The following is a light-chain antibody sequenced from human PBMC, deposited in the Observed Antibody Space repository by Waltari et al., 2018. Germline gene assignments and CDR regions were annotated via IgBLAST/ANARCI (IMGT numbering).Light chain of an antibody. CDR2: EGY. V-gene: IGLV2-18*02. CDR1: SGEIGSYNR. Sequence: QSALTQPPSVSGSPGQAVTISCTGTSGEIGSYNRVTWYQQAPGTATERLICEGYDRPSGVLERFTGSKAGNTASLTVSGLQAEDEADYYCSSYTSNITVVFGGGTKLTVL. CDR3: SSYTSNITVV. J-gene: IGLJ2*01.